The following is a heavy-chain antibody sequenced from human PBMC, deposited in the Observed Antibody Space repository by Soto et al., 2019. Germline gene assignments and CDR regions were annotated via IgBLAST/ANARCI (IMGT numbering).Heavy chain of an antibody. D-gene: IGHD2-15*01. J-gene: IGHJ4*02. CDR2: INQDGSEK. CDR1: GFSFNSYW. Sequence: EAQVVESGGDLVQPGGSLALSCAASGFSFNSYWMTWARQVPGRGLEWLAKINQDGSEKNYVDSVRGRFTISRDNAKTSLYLRMDNLRGEDTGVYFCGRLSRGASGGTFWGQGTLVTVSS. CDR3: GRLSRGASGGTF. V-gene: IGHV3-7*03.